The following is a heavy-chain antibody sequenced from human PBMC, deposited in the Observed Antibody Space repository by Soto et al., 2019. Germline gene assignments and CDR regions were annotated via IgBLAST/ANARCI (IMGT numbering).Heavy chain of an antibody. D-gene: IGHD6-6*01. CDR3: VKDRLPGQLVRTGYYYYGMDV. V-gene: IGHV3-64D*06. CDR1: GFTFSSYA. Sequence: EVQLVESGGGLVQPGGSLRLSCSASGFTFSSYAMHWVRQAPGKGLEYVSAISSNGGSTYYADSVKGRFTISRDNSKNTLYLQMSSLRAEDTAVYYRVKDRLPGQLVRTGYYYYGMDVWGQGTTVTVSS. CDR2: ISSNGGST. J-gene: IGHJ6*02.